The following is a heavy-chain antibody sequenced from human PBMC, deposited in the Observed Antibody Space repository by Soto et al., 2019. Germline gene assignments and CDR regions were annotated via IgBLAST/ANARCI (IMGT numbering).Heavy chain of an antibody. J-gene: IGHJ6*02. Sequence: PWGPMRLSCTASGLNCGDYAMSWISKDQGKGLEWVGFIRSKAYGGTTEYAASLKGRFTISRDDSKSIAYLQMNRLKTEATAVYYCTSKKGFDYSGTDVWGQGTTVTVSS. V-gene: IGHV3-49*03. CDR3: TSKKGFDYSGTDV. CDR2: IRSKAYGGTT. D-gene: IGHD3-10*01. CDR1: GLNCGDYA.